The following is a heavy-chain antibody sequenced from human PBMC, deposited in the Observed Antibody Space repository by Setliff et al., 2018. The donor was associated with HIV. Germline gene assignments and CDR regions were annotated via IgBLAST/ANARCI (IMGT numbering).Heavy chain of an antibody. D-gene: IGHD6-19*01. Sequence: PSETLSLTCNVSGASTNAYFLSWVRRPAGKGLEWIGHIYTSGITNHNPSLKSRVTMSLDTSKEQFSLRLRSVTAADTAIYYCAREPSPSQWQPLYFDVWGRGILVTVSS. J-gene: IGHJ4*02. CDR3: AREPSPSQWQPLYFDV. V-gene: IGHV4-4*07. CDR1: GASTNAYF. CDR2: IYTSGIT.